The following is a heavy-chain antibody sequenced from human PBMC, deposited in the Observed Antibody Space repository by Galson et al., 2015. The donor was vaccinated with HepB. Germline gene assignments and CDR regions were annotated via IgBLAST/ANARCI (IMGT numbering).Heavy chain of an antibody. J-gene: IGHJ4*02. D-gene: IGHD4-17*01. Sequence: SLRLSCAASGFTFSSYGMHWVRQAPGKGLEWVAVIWYDGSNKYYADSVKGRFTISRDNSKNTLYLQMNSLRAEDTAVYYCARESSPPYVSYGDLDYWGQGTLVTVSS. CDR1: GFTFSSYG. CDR2: IWYDGSNK. V-gene: IGHV3-33*01. CDR3: ARESSPPYVSYGDLDY.